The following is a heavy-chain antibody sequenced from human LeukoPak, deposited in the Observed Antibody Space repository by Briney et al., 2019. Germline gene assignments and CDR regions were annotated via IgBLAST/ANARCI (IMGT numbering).Heavy chain of an antibody. D-gene: IGHD2-2*01. CDR3: ARDGKDIVVVPAAMDYMDV. Sequence: ASVKVSCKASGYTFTSYGISWVRQAPGQGLEGMGWSRAYNGNTNYAQKLQGRVTMTTDTSTSTAYMELRSLRSDDTAVYYCARDGKDIVVVPAAMDYMDVWGKGTTVTVSS. CDR2: SRAYNGNT. CDR1: GYTFTSYG. V-gene: IGHV1-18*01. J-gene: IGHJ6*03.